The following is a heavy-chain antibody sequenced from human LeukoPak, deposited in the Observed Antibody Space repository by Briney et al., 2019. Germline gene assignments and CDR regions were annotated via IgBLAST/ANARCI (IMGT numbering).Heavy chain of an antibody. V-gene: IGHV1-8*01. CDR1: GYTFTSYD. Sequence: ASVKVSCKSSGYTFTSYDINWVRQATGQGLEWMGWMNPNSGNTGYAQKFQGRVTMTRNTSISTAYMEQSSLRSEDTAVYYCARVGGAAADHDYWGQGTLVTVSS. CDR2: MNPNSGNT. D-gene: IGHD6-13*01. J-gene: IGHJ4*02. CDR3: ARVGGAAADHDY.